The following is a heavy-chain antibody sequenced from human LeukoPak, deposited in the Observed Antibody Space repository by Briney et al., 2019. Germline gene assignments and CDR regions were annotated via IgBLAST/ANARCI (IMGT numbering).Heavy chain of an antibody. CDR2: INPNSGGT. J-gene: IGHJ3*02. D-gene: IGHD1-26*01. CDR1: GYTFTGYY. Sequence: ASVKVSCKASGYTFTGYYMHWVRQAPGQGLEWMGWINPNSGGTNYAQKFQGRVTITRNTPISTAHMELSSLTSEDTAVYYCARSDHNSWNAFDIWGQGTMVTVSS. CDR3: ARSDHNSWNAFDI. V-gene: IGHV1-2*02.